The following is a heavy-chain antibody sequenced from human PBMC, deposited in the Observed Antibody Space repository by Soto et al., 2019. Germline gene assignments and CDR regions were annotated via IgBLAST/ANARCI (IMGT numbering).Heavy chain of an antibody. CDR2: INPATGDT. V-gene: IGHV1-3*01. J-gene: IGHJ5*02. CDR1: GYAFTTSA. Sequence: QVHLVQSGAEVQKPGASVRISCQASGYAFTTSAIHWVRQAPGQSLEWMGWINPATGDTKYSQNVRGRVTLAVDTSATTAYMDLRSLASHDTAVYYCARASGRSKLLPFYFDPWGQGTQVTVSS. CDR3: ARASGRSKLLPFYFDP. D-gene: IGHD1-26*01.